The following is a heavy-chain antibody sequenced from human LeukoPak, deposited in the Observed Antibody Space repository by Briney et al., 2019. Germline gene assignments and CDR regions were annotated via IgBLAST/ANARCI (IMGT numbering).Heavy chain of an antibody. V-gene: IGHV3-48*04. CDR2: ISSSSSTI. CDR3: ARGPNYYYDSSGLDY. D-gene: IGHD3-22*01. J-gene: IGHJ4*02. Sequence: PGGSLRLSCAASGFTFSSYAMSWVRQAPGKGLEWVSYISSSSSTIYYADSVKGRFTISRDNAKNSLYLQMNSLRAEDTAVYYCARGPNYYYDSSGLDYWGQGTLVTVSS. CDR1: GFTFSSYA.